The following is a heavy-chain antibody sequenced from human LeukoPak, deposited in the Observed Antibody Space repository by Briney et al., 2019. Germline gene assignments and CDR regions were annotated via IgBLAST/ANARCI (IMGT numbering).Heavy chain of an antibody. J-gene: IGHJ3*02. CDR2: IIPIFGTA. V-gene: IGHV1-69*13. CDR3: ARSHHCSSTSCHTADAFDI. D-gene: IGHD2-2*02. CDR1: GGTFSSYA. Sequence: SVKVSCKASGGTFSSYAISWVRQAPGQGLEWMGGIIPIFGTANYAQKFQGRVTITADESTSTAYMELSSLRSEDTAVYYCARSHHCSSTSCHTADAFDIWGQGTMVTVSS.